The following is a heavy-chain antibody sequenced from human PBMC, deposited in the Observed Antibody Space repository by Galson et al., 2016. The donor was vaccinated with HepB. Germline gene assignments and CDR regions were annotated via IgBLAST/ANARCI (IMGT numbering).Heavy chain of an antibody. CDR3: ARTAVTGPSFFSF. Sequence: SVKVSCKASGYTFIHYGISWVRQAPGQGLEWMGRISTDNGDINYAQKFQGRLSMTTDTSTSTAYMELRSLRSDDSAVYYCARTAVTGPSFFSFWGQGTLVSVSS. V-gene: IGHV1-18*01. CDR1: GYTFIHYG. J-gene: IGHJ4*02. CDR2: ISTDNGDI. D-gene: IGHD4-17*01.